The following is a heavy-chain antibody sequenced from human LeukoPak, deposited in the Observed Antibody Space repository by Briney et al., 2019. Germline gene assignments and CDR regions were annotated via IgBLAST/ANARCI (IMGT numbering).Heavy chain of an antibody. V-gene: IGHV3-30*18. CDR2: ISYDDGSNK. Sequence: GGSLRLSCAASGFTFSSYGMHWVRQAPGKGLEWVAVISYDDGSNKYYADSVKGRFTVSRDNSKSTLYLQMNSLRPEDTAVYYCVKDLTGIPSMDVWGQGTTVTVSS. J-gene: IGHJ6*02. D-gene: IGHD2-2*02. CDR1: GFTFSSYG. CDR3: VKDLTGIPSMDV.